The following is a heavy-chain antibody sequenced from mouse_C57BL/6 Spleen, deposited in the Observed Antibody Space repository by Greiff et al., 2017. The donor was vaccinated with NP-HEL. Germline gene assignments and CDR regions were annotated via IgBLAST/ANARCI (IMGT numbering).Heavy chain of an antibody. D-gene: IGHD1-1*01. J-gene: IGHJ4*01. CDR2: IDPSDSET. V-gene: IGHV1-52*01. CDR3: GTVVEGYAMDY. Sequence: QVQLQQPGAELVRPGSSVKLSCKASGYTFTSYWMHWVKQRPIQGLEWIGNIDPSDSETHYNQKFKDKATLTVDKSSSTAYMQLSSLTSEDSAVYYCGTVVEGYAMDYWGQGTSVTVSS. CDR1: GYTFTSYW.